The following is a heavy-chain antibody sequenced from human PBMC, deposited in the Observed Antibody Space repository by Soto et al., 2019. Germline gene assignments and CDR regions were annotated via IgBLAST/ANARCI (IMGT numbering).Heavy chain of an antibody. V-gene: IGHV1-69*13. D-gene: IGHD6-13*01. CDR3: ARGDFSSSSYPYYCYDMDV. CDR2: IIPIFGTA. Sequence: RASVKVSCKASGGTFSSYAISWVRQAPGQGXEWMGGIIPIFGTANYGQKFQGRVTITADESTSTAYMELSSLRSEDTAVYYSARGDFSSSSYPYYCYDMDVWGHGTTVTVSS. CDR1: GGTFSSYA. J-gene: IGHJ6*02.